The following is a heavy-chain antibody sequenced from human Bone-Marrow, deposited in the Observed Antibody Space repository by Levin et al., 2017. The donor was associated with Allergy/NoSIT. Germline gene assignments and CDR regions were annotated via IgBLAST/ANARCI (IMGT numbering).Heavy chain of an antibody. CDR3: ATLDAGGDGFDP. CDR2: VNPNSGAT. CDR1: GYTFTDYY. J-gene: IGHJ5*02. D-gene: IGHD3-10*01. Sequence: GASVKVSCKASGYTFTDYYMHWVRQAPGQGLEWLGWVNPNSGATTYAEKFQDRVTLTTDTSIATAYMTLTSLMFDDTAVYYCATLDAGGDGFDPWGPGTQVTVSS. V-gene: IGHV1-2*02.